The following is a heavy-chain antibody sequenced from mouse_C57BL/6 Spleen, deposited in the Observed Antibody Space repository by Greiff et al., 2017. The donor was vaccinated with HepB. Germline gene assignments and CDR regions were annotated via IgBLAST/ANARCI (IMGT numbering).Heavy chain of an antibody. D-gene: IGHD1-1*01. J-gene: IGHJ2*01. CDR1: GFTFTDYY. CDR3: ARYYYGSSFDY. CDR2: IRNKANGYTT. Sequence: EVHLVESGGGLVQPGGSLSLSCAASGFTFTDYYMSWVRQPPGEALEWLGFIRNKANGYTTEYSASVKGRFTISRDNSQSILYLQMNALRAEDSATYYCARYYYGSSFDYWGQGTTLTVSS. V-gene: IGHV7-3*01.